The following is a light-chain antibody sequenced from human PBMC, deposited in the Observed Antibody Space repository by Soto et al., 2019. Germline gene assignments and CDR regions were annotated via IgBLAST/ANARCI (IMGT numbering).Light chain of an antibody. V-gene: IGKV2-28*01. CDR1: QSLLLRNGNNY. J-gene: IGKJ1*01. CDR2: LGS. Sequence: DIVMTQSPLSLPVTPGEPASISCRSSQSLLLRNGNNYLDWYLQKPGQSPQLLIYLGSNRASGVPDRFGGSGSGTDFTLRISRVEAEDVGVYYCMQALQIPWTFGQGTNVDIK. CDR3: MQALQIPWT.